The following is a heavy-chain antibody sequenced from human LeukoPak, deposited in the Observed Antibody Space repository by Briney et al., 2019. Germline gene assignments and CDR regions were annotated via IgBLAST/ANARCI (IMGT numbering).Heavy chain of an antibody. CDR3: ARDPRHSTSWYTYYFDY. CDR1: GFTFSSYG. J-gene: IGHJ4*02. CDR2: IWYDGSNK. V-gene: IGHV3-33*01. Sequence: PGGSLRLSCAASGFTFSSYGMHWVRQAPGKGLEWAAVIWYDGSNKYYGDSVKGRFTISRDNPENTLYLQMNSLRVEDTAVYYCARDPRHSTSWYTYYFDYWGQGTLVTVSS. D-gene: IGHD6-13*01.